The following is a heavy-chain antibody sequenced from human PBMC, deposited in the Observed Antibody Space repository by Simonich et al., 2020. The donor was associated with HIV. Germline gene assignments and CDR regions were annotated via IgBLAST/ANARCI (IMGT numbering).Heavy chain of an antibody. Sequence: GQGLEWMGWINTNTGNPTYAQGFTGRFVFSLDTSVSTAYLQISSLNTEDTAVYYCARRRSYYYGSGSYYKAGFDYWGQGTLVTVSS. CDR2: INTNTGNP. V-gene: IGHV7-4-1*02. D-gene: IGHD3-10*01. CDR3: ARRRSYYYGSGSYYKAGFDY. J-gene: IGHJ4*02.